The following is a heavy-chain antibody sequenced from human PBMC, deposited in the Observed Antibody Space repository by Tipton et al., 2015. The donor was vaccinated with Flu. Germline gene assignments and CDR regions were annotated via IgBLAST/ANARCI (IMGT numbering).Heavy chain of an antibody. V-gene: IGHV4-38-2*01. D-gene: IGHD3-10*01. Sequence: TLSLTCVVSGDSISTDYFWGWIRQPPGKGLEWIATIHRYGTTYYNPSLKSRVTISVDTSKNQFSQRLNSVTASDTAVYYCARSTYYYGSGSSDYWGQGTLVTVSS. J-gene: IGHJ4*02. CDR1: GDSISTDYF. CDR2: IHRYGTT. CDR3: ARSTYYYGSGSSDY.